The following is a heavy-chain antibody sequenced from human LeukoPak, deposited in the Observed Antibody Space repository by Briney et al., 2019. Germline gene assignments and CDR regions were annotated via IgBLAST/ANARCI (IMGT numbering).Heavy chain of an antibody. J-gene: IGHJ4*02. D-gene: IGHD3-22*01. CDR2: LPHDGNNK. Sequence: PGRPLKLSFAASDLSFITYGRHGVRQPPAKGRRWWAVLPHDGNNKYYVDSVKGRFTVSRDNSKNTAYLQMNSLRAEDTAVYFCAKDQDYYASSGALIDYWGQGTLVIVSS. CDR1: DLSFITYG. V-gene: IGHV3-30*18. CDR3: AKDQDYYASSGALIDY.